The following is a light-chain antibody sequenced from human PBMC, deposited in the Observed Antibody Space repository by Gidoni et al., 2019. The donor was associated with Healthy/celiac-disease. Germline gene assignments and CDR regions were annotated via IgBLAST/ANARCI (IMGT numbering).Light chain of an antibody. J-gene: IGKJ1*01. CDR1: QSISSY. CDR3: QQSYSTPWT. V-gene: IGKV1-39*01. CDR2: AAS. Sequence: IQMTQYPSSLSASVRDRVTITCRASQSISSYLNWYQLKPGKAPKLLIYAASSLQSGVPSRFSGSGSRTDFTLTISSLQPEDFATYYSQQSYSTPWTFGQGTKVEIK.